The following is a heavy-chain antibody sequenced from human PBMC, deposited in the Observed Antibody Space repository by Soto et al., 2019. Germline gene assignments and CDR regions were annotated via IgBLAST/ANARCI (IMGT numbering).Heavy chain of an antibody. V-gene: IGHV4-34*01. D-gene: IGHD6-19*01. Sequence: PSETLSLTCAVYGGSFSGYYWSWIRQPPGKGLEWIGEINHSGSTNYNPSLKSRVTISVDTSKNQFSLKLSSVTAADTAVYYCAVLAVAGTTRINYYYYGMDVWGQGTTVTVSS. CDR1: GGSFSGYY. J-gene: IGHJ6*02. CDR3: AVLAVAGTTRINYYYYGMDV. CDR2: INHSGST.